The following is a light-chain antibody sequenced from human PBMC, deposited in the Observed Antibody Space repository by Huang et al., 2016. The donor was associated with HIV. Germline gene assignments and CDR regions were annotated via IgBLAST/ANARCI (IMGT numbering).Light chain of an antibody. CDR1: QNVTNDY. CDR2: GSS. Sequence: EIVLTQSPYTFSLSPGERGALSCRASQNVTNDYLAWYQPKSGQAPRLLIYGSSGRATGVPVRFGGSVSGAEFILTIDRLEPEDFASYYCQHYSTSPWTFGPGTKLEVK. V-gene: IGKV3-20*01. J-gene: IGKJ1*01. CDR3: QHYSTSPWT.